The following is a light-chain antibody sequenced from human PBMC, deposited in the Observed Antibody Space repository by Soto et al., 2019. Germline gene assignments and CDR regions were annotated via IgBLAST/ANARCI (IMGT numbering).Light chain of an antibody. CDR3: SSYTSSSTHGV. Sequence: QSALTQPASVSGSPGQSITISCTGTSSDIGGYNYVSWYQQYPGKAPKLMIYDVSNRPSGVSYRFSGSKSGNTASLTISGLQAEDEADYYCSSYTSSSTHGVFGGGTKLTVL. CDR2: DVS. V-gene: IGLV2-14*03. J-gene: IGLJ3*02. CDR1: SSDIGGYNY.